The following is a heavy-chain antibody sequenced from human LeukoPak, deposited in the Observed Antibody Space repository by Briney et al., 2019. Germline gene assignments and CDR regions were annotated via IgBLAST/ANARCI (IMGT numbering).Heavy chain of an antibody. CDR3: ARARTYYDILTGYYRAYYFDY. Sequence: SETLSLTCTVSGGSISSYSWSWIRQPPGKGLEWIGYIYYSGSTNYNPSLKSRVTISVDTSKNQFSLKLSSVTAADTAVYYCARARTYYDILTGYYRAYYFDYWGQGTLVTVSS. J-gene: IGHJ4*02. V-gene: IGHV4-59*01. CDR2: IYYSGST. CDR1: GGSISSYS. D-gene: IGHD3-9*01.